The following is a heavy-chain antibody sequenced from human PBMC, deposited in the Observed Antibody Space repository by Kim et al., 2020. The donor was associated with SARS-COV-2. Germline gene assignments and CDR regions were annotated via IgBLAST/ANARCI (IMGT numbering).Heavy chain of an antibody. V-gene: IGHV1-46*01. Sequence: SYAQKFQGRVTMTRDTSTSTVYMELSSLRSEDTAVYYCARDRGSAYGMDVWGQGTTVTVSS. CDR3: ARDRGSAYGMDV. D-gene: IGHD1-26*01. J-gene: IGHJ6*02.